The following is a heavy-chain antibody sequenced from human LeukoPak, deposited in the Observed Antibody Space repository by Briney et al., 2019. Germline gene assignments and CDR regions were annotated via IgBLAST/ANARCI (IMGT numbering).Heavy chain of an antibody. CDR2: IDPSDSYT. D-gene: IGHD3-22*01. Sequence: GESLKISCKGSGYSFTSYWISWVRQMPGKGLEWMGRIDPSDSYTNYSPSFQGHVTISADKSISTAYLQWSSLKASDTAMYYCARHDTSIVRGIYNWFDPWAQGTLVTVSS. CDR1: GYSFTSYW. CDR3: ARHDTSIVRGIYNWFDP. J-gene: IGHJ5*02. V-gene: IGHV5-10-1*01.